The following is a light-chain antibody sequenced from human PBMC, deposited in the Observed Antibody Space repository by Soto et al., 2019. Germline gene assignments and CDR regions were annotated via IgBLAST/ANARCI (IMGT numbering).Light chain of an antibody. CDR1: QSVLYTSNNKNY. CDR2: WAA. J-gene: IGKJ4*01. Sequence: DIVMTQSPDSLAVSLGERATINCKSSQSVLYTSNNKNYLAWYQQKAGQPPKLLINWAAIRESGVPDRFSGSGSGTDVTLTISSLQAEDVAVYYCHQHHTPPLTFGGGTKLEIK. V-gene: IGKV4-1*01. CDR3: HQHHTPPLT.